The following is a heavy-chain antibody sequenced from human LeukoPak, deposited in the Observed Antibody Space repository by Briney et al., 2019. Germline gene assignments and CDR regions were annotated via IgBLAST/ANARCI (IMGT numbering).Heavy chain of an antibody. CDR1: GYTFSDYY. D-gene: IGHD6-19*01. Sequence: ASVKVSCKASGYTFSDYYIHWVRQAPGQGLEWMGWINPNNGGTNSAQKFQCRVTMTRDTSISTAYMELNRQRSDDTTVYYCARVFEIGYSSGWCDYWGQGTLVTVSS. CDR3: ARVFEIGYSSGWCDY. V-gene: IGHV1-2*02. CDR2: INPNNGGT. J-gene: IGHJ4*02.